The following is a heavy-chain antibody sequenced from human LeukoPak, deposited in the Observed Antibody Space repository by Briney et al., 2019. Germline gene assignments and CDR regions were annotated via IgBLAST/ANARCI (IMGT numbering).Heavy chain of an antibody. D-gene: IGHD5-18*01. J-gene: IGHJ4*02. CDR3: VRDSFGFYYFDY. CDR1: GGSFSGYY. V-gene: IGHV4-34*01. Sequence: PSETLSLTCAVYGGSFSGYYWSWIRQPPGKGLEWIGEINHSGNTNNNPSLKSRVTISVDTSKNQFSLKLSSVTAADTAVYFCVRDSFGFYYFDYWGQGTLVTVSS. CDR2: INHSGNT.